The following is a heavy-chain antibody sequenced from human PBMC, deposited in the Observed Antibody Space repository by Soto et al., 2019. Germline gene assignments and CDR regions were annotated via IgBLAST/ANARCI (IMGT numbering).Heavy chain of an antibody. CDR2: INHSGST. V-gene: IGHV4-34*01. D-gene: IGHD2-8*01. J-gene: IGHJ3*02. CDR1: GGSFSGYY. Sequence: SETLSLTCAVYGGSFSGYYWSWIRQPPGKGLEWIGEINHSGSTNYNPSLKSRVTISVDTSKNQFSLKLSSVTAADTAVYYCARLPGYCTNGVCPQGAAFDIWGQGTMVTVSS. CDR3: ARLPGYCTNGVCPQGAAFDI.